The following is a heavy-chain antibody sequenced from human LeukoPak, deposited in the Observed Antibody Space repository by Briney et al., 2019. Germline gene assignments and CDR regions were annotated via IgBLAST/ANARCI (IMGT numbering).Heavy chain of an antibody. CDR1: GFTFSSYG. CDR3: AREGSIAARPFDY. V-gene: IGHV3-33*01. CDR2: IWYDGSNK. D-gene: IGHD6-6*01. Sequence: GGSLRLSCAASGFTFSSYGMHWVRQAPGKGLEWVAVIWYDGSNKYYADSVKGRFTISRDNSKNTLYLQMNSLRAEDTAVYYCAREGSIAARPFDYWGQGTLVTVSS. J-gene: IGHJ4*02.